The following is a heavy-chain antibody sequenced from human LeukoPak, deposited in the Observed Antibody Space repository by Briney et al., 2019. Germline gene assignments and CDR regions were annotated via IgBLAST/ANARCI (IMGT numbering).Heavy chain of an antibody. V-gene: IGHV3-66*01. Sequence: PGGSLRLSCAASGFTVSSNYMSWVRQAPGKGLEWVSVIYAGGSTYYADSVKGRFTISRDNSKNTLYLQMNSLRAEDTAVYCCARARDSRGYFDYWGQGTLVTVSS. CDR2: IYAGGST. CDR1: GFTVSSNY. D-gene: IGHD3-22*01. CDR3: ARARDSRGYFDY. J-gene: IGHJ4*02.